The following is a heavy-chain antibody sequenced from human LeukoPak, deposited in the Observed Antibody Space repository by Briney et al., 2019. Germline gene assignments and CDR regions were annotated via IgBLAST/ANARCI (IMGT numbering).Heavy chain of an antibody. CDR3: ARAGSGSYPFDY. CDR2: IYHSGST. V-gene: IGHV4-30-2*01. D-gene: IGHD3-10*01. J-gene: IGHJ4*02. CDR1: GGSISSGGYY. Sequence: PSQTLSLTCTVSGGSISSGGYYWSWIRQPPGKGLEWIGYIYHSGSTYYNPSLKSRVTISVDRSKNQFSLKLSSVTAADTAVYYCARAGSGSYPFDYWGQGTLVTVSS.